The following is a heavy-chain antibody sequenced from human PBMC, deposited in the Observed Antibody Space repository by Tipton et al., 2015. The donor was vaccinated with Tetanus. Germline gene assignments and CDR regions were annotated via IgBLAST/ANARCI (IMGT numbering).Heavy chain of an antibody. D-gene: IGHD1-26*01. CDR2: INYSGST. V-gene: IGHV4-39*01. Sequence: TLSLTCTVSGGPISSSSYYWGWIRQPPGKGLEWIGTINYSGSTYYNPSLKSRVTISVDTSKNQFSLKLSSVSAADTAVYYCARRTGGSYYALFDYWGQGTLVTVSS. CDR3: ARRTGGSYYALFDY. J-gene: IGHJ4*02. CDR1: GGPISSSSYY.